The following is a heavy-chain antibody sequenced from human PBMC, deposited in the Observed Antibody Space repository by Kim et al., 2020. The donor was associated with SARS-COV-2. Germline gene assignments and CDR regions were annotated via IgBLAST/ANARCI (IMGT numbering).Heavy chain of an antibody. CDR2: IRSKAYGGTT. CDR3: TRDYYGSGSYSAYYYYYGMDV. V-gene: IGHV3-49*04. J-gene: IGHJ6*02. CDR1: GFTFGDYA. Sequence: GGSLRLSCTASGFTFGDYAMSWVRQAPGKGLEWVGFIRSKAYGGTTEYAASVKGRFTISRDDSKSIAYLQMNSLKTEDTAVYYCTRDYYGSGSYSAYYYYYGMDVWGQGTTVTVSS. D-gene: IGHD3-10*01.